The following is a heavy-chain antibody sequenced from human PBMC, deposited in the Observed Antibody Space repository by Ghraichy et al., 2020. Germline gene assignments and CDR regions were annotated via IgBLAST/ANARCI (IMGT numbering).Heavy chain of an antibody. CDR1: GFTFSSYG. CDR2: IWYDGSNK. D-gene: IGHD2-15*01. Sequence: GGSLRLSCAASGFTFSSYGMHWVRQAPGKGLEWVAVIWYDGSNKYYADSVKGRFTISRDNSKNTLYLQMNSLRAEDTAVYYCARDLYCSGGSCYSESDYWGQGTLVTVSS. V-gene: IGHV3-33*01. J-gene: IGHJ4*02. CDR3: ARDLYCSGGSCYSESDY.